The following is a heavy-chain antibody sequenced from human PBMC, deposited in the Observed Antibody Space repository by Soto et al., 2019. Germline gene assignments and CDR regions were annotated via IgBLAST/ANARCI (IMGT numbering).Heavy chain of an antibody. J-gene: IGHJ5*01. CDR2: ISSSGSFM. Sequence: EVQLVESGGGLVKPGGSLRLSCVGSGFSFSSDSMGWVRQAPGKGLEWVSSISSSGSFMNYADSVKGRFTISRDNAKNSLYLQMSGLKDEDTAVYYCARDPPTATTLDWVDSWGQGTLVTVSS. D-gene: IGHD1-7*01. V-gene: IGHV3-21*01. CDR1: GFSFSSDS. CDR3: ARDPPTATTLDWVDS.